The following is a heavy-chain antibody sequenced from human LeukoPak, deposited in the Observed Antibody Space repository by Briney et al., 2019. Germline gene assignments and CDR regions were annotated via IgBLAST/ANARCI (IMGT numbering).Heavy chain of an antibody. CDR1: GGSISSGSYY. CDR2: IYTSGST. D-gene: IGHD3-10*01. V-gene: IGHV4-61*02. CDR3: ARDAHVLLWFGEPKFPMDV. J-gene: IGHJ6*03. Sequence: SETLSLTCSVSGGSISSGSYYWSWIRQPAGKGLEWIGRIYTSGSTNYNPSLKSRVTISVDTSKNQFSLKLSSVTAADTAVYYCARDAHVLLWFGEPKFPMDVWGKGTTVTVSS.